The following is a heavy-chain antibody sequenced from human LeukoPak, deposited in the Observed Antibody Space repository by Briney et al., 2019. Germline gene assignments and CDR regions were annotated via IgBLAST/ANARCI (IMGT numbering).Heavy chain of an antibody. V-gene: IGHV4-61*01. CDR3: ARDRTGPLSYYYGIDP. CDR2: IYYSWST. D-gene: IGHD3-10*01. Sequence: SETLSLTCTVSGGSVSSGSYYWSWIRQPPGKGLEWIGYIYYSWSTNYNPSLKSRVTISVDTSKNQFSLKLSSVTAADTAVYYCARDRTGPLSYYYGIDPWGQGTLVTVSS. J-gene: IGHJ5*02. CDR1: GGSVSSGSYY.